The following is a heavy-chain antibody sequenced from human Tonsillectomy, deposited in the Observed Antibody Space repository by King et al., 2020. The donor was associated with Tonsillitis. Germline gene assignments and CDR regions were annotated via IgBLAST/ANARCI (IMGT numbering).Heavy chain of an antibody. J-gene: IGHJ4*02. D-gene: IGHD2-2*01. CDR3: AREQYQLLRSFDY. CDR1: GFTFSDYY. Sequence: VQLQESGGGLVKPGGSLRLSCAASGFTFSDYYMSWLRQAPGKGLEWVSYISSSGSTIYYADSVKGRFTISRDNAKNSLYLQMNSLRAEDTAVYYCAREQYQLLRSFDYWGQGTLVTVSS. CDR2: ISSSGSTI. V-gene: IGHV3-11*01.